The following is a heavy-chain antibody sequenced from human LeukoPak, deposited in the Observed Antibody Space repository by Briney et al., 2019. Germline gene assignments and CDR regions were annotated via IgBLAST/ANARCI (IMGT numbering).Heavy chain of an antibody. CDR3: ARSAAAGTCTDY. CDR1: GYSFTSYW. D-gene: IGHD6-13*01. Sequence: GESPKISCKGSGYSFTSYWIGGVRQMPGKGREWSGIIYPGDSATRYSPSFQGQVTISADKSSSTAYLQWSSLQASDNAMYDSARSAAAGTCTDYWGQGTLVTVSS. CDR2: IYPGDSAT. J-gene: IGHJ4*02. V-gene: IGHV5-51*01.